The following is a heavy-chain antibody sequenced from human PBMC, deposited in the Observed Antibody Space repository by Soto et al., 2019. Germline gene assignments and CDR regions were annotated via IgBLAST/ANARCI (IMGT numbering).Heavy chain of an antibody. D-gene: IGHD3-16*01. CDR2: INPNNGDT. J-gene: IGHJ4*02. V-gene: IGHV1-2*04. Sequence: QVQLVQSGAEVKKPGASVKVSCKASGYTFTGYYMHWVRQAPGQGLEWMGWINPNNGDTKYAQKFQGLVTMTRDTSINTVYMELSRLKYDDTAMYYCARKGGYYDYWGQGTLVTVSS. CDR1: GYTFTGYY. CDR3: ARKGGYYDY.